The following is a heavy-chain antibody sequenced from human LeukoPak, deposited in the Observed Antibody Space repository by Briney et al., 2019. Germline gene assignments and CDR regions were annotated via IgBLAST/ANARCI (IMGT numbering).Heavy chain of an antibody. Sequence: GGSLRLSCAASGFTFSSYSMNWVRQAPGKGLEWVSYIGTSSSTIYYVDSVKGRFTISRDNAKNSLYLQMNSLRAEDTAVYYCARDADYYDSSGYFVAFDIWGQGTMVTVSS. CDR1: GFTFSSYS. D-gene: IGHD3-22*01. J-gene: IGHJ3*02. CDR3: ARDADYYDSSGYFVAFDI. V-gene: IGHV3-48*04. CDR2: IGTSSSTI.